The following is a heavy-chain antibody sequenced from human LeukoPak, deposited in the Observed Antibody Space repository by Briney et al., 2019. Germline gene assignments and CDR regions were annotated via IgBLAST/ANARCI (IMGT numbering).Heavy chain of an antibody. V-gene: IGHV4-39*01. CDR2: MYYSGST. CDR1: GRSISSSRYY. D-gene: IGHD6-13*01. Sequence: PSETLSLTRTVCGRSISSSRYYWGWIREPPGKGLEWFGRMYYSGSTAYDPSLRSRVTISLDTSKNQCFLMLSSMTAADTAVYYCATFYGYSNTWYCPYVDNWGQGTLVTVSS. J-gene: IGHJ4*02. CDR3: ATFYGYSNTWYCPYVDN.